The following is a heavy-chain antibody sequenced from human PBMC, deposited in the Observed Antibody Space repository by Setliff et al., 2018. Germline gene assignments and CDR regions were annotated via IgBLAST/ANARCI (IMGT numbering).Heavy chain of an antibody. CDR3: ARKGISALSGAFDM. J-gene: IGHJ3*02. CDR1: GGSISNSGYS. V-gene: IGHV4-61*09. CDR2: IYIGGSA. Sequence: KPSETLSLTCTVSGGSISNSGYSWSWIRQPAGKGLEWIGHIYIGGSANYNPSLKSRVTMSVDTSKNQFSLKLSSVTAADTAVYYCARKGISALSGAFDMWGQGTMVTVSS. D-gene: IGHD1-26*01.